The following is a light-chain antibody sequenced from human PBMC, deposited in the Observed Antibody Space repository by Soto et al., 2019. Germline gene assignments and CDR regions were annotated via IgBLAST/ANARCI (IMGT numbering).Light chain of an antibody. CDR2: RSN. V-gene: IGLV1-47*01. CDR1: SSNIGSNY. CDR3: AAWDDSLSGVV. J-gene: IGLJ2*01. Sequence: QSVPTQSPSASGTPGQRVTISCSGSSSNIGSNYVYWYQQLPGTAPRLLIYRSNQRPSGVPDRISASQSGTSASLAISGLRSEDESDYYCAAWDDSLSGVVFGGGTKLTVL.